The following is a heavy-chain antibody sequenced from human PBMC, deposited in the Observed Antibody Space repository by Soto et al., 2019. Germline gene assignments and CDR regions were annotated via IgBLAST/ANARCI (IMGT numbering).Heavy chain of an antibody. CDR2: IYYSGHT. D-gene: IGHD6-13*01. J-gene: IGHJ6*02. CDR1: GGSMSRYY. CDR3: ARGIATTEMDV. Sequence: QVQLQESGPGLVKPSETLTLTCTVSGGSMSRYYWSWIRQPPGKGLEWIGYIYYSGHTNSNPSLKSRVTLSVDPAKNQFSLKLSSVTAADTAVYYCARGIATTEMDVWGQGTTVTVSS. V-gene: IGHV4-59*01.